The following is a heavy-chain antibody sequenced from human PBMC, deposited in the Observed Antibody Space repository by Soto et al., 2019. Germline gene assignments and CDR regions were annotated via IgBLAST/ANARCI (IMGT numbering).Heavy chain of an antibody. CDR1: GFTFSSYA. CDR3: AIAPHDSNYVWFDP. Sequence: PGGSLRLSCAASGFTFSSYAMSWVRQAPGKGLEWVSAISGSGGSTYYADSVKGRFTISRDNSKNTLYLQMNSLRAEDTAVYYCAIAPHDSNYVWFDPRGQRTLVTVSS. CDR2: ISGSGGST. V-gene: IGHV3-23*01. J-gene: IGHJ5*02. D-gene: IGHD4-4*01.